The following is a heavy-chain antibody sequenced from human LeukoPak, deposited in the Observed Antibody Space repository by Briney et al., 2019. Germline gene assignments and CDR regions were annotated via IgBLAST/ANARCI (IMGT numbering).Heavy chain of an antibody. J-gene: IGHJ4*02. CDR1: GFSFISYG. V-gene: IGHV3-30*18. CDR2: ISDDGRNK. Sequence: GGSLSLSCAASGFSFISYGMHWVRQAPGKGLEWVGVISDDGRNKKYADSVKGRFTISRDNSKDTLYLQMNSQRDEDTAVYYCAKRPSDYGDYVTYFDYWGQGTLVTVSS. CDR3: AKRPSDYGDYVTYFDY. D-gene: IGHD4-17*01.